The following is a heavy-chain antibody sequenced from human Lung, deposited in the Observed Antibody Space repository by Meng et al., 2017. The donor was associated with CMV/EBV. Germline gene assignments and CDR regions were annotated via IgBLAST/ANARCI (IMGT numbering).Heavy chain of an antibody. Sequence: GESLKISCKASGYTFTSYGISWVRQAPGQGLEWMGWISAYNGNTNYAQKLQGRVTMTTDTSTSTAYMELRSLRSDDTAVYYCARNPLYCSSTSCYIPGNYYYYYGMEVEGQGTXVTVSS. CDR3: ARNPLYCSSTSCYIPGNYYYYYGMEV. CDR2: ISAYNGNT. D-gene: IGHD2-2*02. CDR1: GYTFTSYG. J-gene: IGHJ6*02. V-gene: IGHV1-18*01.